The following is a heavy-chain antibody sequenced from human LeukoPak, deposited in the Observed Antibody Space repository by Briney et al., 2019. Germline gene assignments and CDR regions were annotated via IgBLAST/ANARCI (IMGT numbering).Heavy chain of an antibody. CDR2: INPNSGGT. V-gene: IGHV1-2*06. Sequence: GASVKVSCKASGYTFTGYYMHWVRQAPGQGLEWIGRINPNSGGTNYAQKFQGRVTMTRDTSISTAYMELSRLRSDDTAVYYCARGPGYCSGGSCYVFGVDPWGQGTLVTVSS. CDR3: ARGPGYCSGGSCYVFGVDP. CDR1: GYTFTGYY. D-gene: IGHD2-15*01. J-gene: IGHJ5*02.